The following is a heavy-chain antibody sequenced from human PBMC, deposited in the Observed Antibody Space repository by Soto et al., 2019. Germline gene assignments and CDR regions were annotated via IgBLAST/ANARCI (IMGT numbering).Heavy chain of an antibody. D-gene: IGHD3-22*01. CDR2: IREGFDST. CDR3: ARDHDSNGYPPLDY. Sequence: EVQLLESGGGLIQPGGTLRLSCAASGFNIGIYAMSWVRQAPGKGLEWVSLIREGFDSTYYADSVKGRFTISRDTSKNILYLQMNSLRVDDTAVYYCARDHDSNGYPPLDYWGQGTLVTVSS. V-gene: IGHV3-23*01. CDR1: GFNIGIYA. J-gene: IGHJ4*02.